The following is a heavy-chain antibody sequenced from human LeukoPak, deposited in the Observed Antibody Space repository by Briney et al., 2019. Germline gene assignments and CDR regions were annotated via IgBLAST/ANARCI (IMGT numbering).Heavy chain of an antibody. CDR1: GGTSSSYA. CDR3: ARAIDYDILTGYYSLTA. CDR2: IIPIFGTA. D-gene: IGHD3-9*01. Sequence: SVKVSCKASGGTSSSYAISWVRHAPGQGLEWMGRIIPIFGTANYAQKFQGRVTITTDESTSTAYMELSSLRSEDTAVYYCARAIDYDILTGYYSLTAWGQGALVTVSS. V-gene: IGHV1-69*05. J-gene: IGHJ5*02.